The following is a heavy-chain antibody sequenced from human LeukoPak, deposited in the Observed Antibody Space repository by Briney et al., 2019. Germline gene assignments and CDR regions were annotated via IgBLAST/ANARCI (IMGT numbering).Heavy chain of an antibody. CDR2: ISGSGGST. CDR1: GFTFSSYS. J-gene: IGHJ4*02. D-gene: IGHD2-2*01. CDR3: AKSGANGLPSSTYPFDY. Sequence: GGSLRLSCAASGFTFSSYSMNWVRQAPGKGLEWVSAISGSGGSTYYADSVKGRFTISRDNSKDTLYLQMNSLRAEDTAVYYCAKSGANGLPSSTYPFDYWGQGTLVTVSS. V-gene: IGHV3-23*01.